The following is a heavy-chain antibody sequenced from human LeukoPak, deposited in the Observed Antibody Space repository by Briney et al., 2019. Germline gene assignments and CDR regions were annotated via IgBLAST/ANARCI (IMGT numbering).Heavy chain of an antibody. J-gene: IGHJ5*02. CDR2: INHSGST. CDR3: ARGVPQWLRRNWFDP. V-gene: IGHV4-34*01. Sequence: SETLSLTCAVYGGSFSGYYWSWIRQPPGKGLEWIGEINHSGSTNYNPSLKSRVTISVDTSKNQFSLKLSSVTAADTAVYYRARGVPQWLRRNWFDPWGQGTLVTVSS. D-gene: IGHD5-12*01. CDR1: GGSFSGYY.